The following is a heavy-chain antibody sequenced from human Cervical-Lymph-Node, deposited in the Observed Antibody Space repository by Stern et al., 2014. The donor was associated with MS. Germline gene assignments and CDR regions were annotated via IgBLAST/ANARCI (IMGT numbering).Heavy chain of an antibody. Sequence: QVQLGQSGAEVRKPGASVKVSCRTSGYTLTGDYMHWVRQAPGQGLEWMGLNNPNSGDPNSAQKFQGRVTFTRDTSISPPYMELSRLISSDTAVYYCARDLRVAPNIGARTCDYWGQGTLVTVSS. CDR2: NNPNSGDP. D-gene: IGHD6-6*01. CDR3: ARDLRVAPNIGARTCDY. V-gene: IGHV1-2*02. J-gene: IGHJ4*02. CDR1: GYTLTGDY.